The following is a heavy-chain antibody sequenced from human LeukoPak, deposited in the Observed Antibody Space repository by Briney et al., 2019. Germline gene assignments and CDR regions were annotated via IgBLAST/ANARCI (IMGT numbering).Heavy chain of an antibody. J-gene: IGHJ4*02. V-gene: IGHV4-59*01. CDR2: IYYSGST. CDR3: TTGRIIAAPWFDY. Sequence: PSETLSLTCTVSGGSISSYYWSWIRQSPGKGLEWIGYIYYSGSTNYNPSLKSRVTISVDTSKNQFSLKLSSVTAADTAVYYCTTGRIIAAPWFDYWGQGTLVTVSS. CDR1: GGSISSYY. D-gene: IGHD6-25*01.